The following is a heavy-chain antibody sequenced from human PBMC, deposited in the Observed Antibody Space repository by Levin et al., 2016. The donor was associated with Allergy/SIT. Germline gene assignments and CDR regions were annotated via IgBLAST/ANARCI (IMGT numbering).Heavy chain of an antibody. V-gene: IGHV3-48*03. Sequence: GESLKISCAASGFTFNAYDMNWVRQAPGKGLEWVSYIGSSGNTIYYADSVKGRFTISRDNAEKSLHLQMNSLRAEDTGVYYCAGSNGNRFDPWGQGTLVTVSS. J-gene: IGHJ5*02. D-gene: IGHD2-8*01. CDR2: IGSSGNTI. CDR3: AGSNGNRFDP. CDR1: GFTFNAYD.